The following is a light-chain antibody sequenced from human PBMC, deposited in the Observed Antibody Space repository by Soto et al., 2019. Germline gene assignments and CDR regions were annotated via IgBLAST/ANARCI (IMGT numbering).Light chain of an antibody. CDR2: EVS. Sequence: QSALTQPASVSGSPGQSITSSCTGTRRDVGGYNYVSWYQQHPGKAPKIMIYEVSNRPSGVSNRFSGSKSGNTASLTISGLQAEDEADYYCSSYTSSSTRVFGGGTKLTVL. V-gene: IGLV2-14*01. J-gene: IGLJ3*02. CDR1: RRDVGGYNY. CDR3: SSYTSSSTRV.